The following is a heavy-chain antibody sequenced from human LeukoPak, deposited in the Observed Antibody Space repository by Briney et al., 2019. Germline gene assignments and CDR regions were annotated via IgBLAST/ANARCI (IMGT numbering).Heavy chain of an antibody. D-gene: IGHD5-24*01. Sequence: GESLKISCKGSGYSFTSHWIGWVRQMPGKGLEWMGIIYPGDSDTRYSPSFEGQVTISADKSISTAYMQWSSPKASDTAMYYCARPGRDGYNYWDYWGQGTLVTVSS. CDR1: GYSFTSHW. J-gene: IGHJ4*02. CDR3: ARPGRDGYNYWDY. V-gene: IGHV5-51*01. CDR2: IYPGDSDT.